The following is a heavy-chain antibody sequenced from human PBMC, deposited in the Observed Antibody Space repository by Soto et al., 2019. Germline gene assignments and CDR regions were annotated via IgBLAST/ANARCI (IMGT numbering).Heavy chain of an antibody. Sequence: PSETLSLTCTVSGGSISSSSYYWGWIRQPPGKGLEWIGSIYYSGSTYYNPSPKSRVTISVDTSKNQFSLKLSSVTAADTAVYYCARRQPDYGGNSDNYYYYGMDVWGQGTTVTVSS. V-gene: IGHV4-39*01. CDR1: GGSISSSSYY. D-gene: IGHD4-17*01. CDR3: ARRQPDYGGNSDNYYYYGMDV. CDR2: IYYSGST. J-gene: IGHJ6*02.